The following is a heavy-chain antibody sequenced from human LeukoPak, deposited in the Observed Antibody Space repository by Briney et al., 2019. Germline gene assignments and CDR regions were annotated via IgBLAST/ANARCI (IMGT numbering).Heavy chain of an antibody. V-gene: IGHV3-48*03. J-gene: IGHJ4*02. CDR3: ARDGDGGALFDY. D-gene: IGHD3-10*01. Sequence: PGGSLRLSCAASGFTFSDSAIHWVRQASGKGLEWVSYISSSGSTIYYAGSVKGRFTISRDNAKNSLYLQMNSLRAEDTAVYYCARDGDGGALFDYWGQGTLVTVSS. CDR1: GFTFSDSA. CDR2: ISSSGSTI.